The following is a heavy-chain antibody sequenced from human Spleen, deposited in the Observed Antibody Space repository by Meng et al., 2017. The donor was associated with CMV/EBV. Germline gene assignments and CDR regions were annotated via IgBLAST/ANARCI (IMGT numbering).Heavy chain of an antibody. CDR1: FSSYW. V-gene: IGHV3-74*01. Sequence: FSSYWMHWVRQAPGKGLVWVSRINSDGSSTSYADSVKGRFTISRDNAKNTLYLQMNSLRAEDTAVYYCARDMSYCSSTSCSQGDFDPWGQGTLVTVSS. CDR3: ARDMSYCSSTSCSQGDFDP. D-gene: IGHD2-2*01. J-gene: IGHJ5*02. CDR2: INSDGSST.